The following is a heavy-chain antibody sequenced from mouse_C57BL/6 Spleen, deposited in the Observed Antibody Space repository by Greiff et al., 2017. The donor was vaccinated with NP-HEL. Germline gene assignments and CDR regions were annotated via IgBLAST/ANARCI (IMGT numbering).Heavy chain of an antibody. CDR1: GYTFTSYW. D-gene: IGHD2-4*01. V-gene: IGHV1-50*01. Sequence: QVQLQQPGAELVKPGASVKLSCKASGYTFTSYWMQWVKQRPGQGLEWIGEIDPSDSYTNYNQKFKGKATLTVDTSSSTAYMQLSSLTSEDSAVYDCAKGDDYDVCDYWGQGTTLTVSS. CDR3: AKGDDYDVCDY. CDR2: IDPSDSYT. J-gene: IGHJ2*01.